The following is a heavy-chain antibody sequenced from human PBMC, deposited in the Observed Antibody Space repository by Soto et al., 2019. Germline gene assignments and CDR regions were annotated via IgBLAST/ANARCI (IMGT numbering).Heavy chain of an antibody. CDR1: GGTFSSYA. CDR2: IIPIFGTA. Sequence: GTSVKVSCKASGGTFSSYAISWVRQAPGQGLEWMGGIIPIFGTANYAQKFQGRVTITADKSTSAAYMELSSLRSEDTAVYYCARGMGITGTAFDYWGQGTLVTVSS. V-gene: IGHV1-69*06. J-gene: IGHJ4*02. D-gene: IGHD1-20*01. CDR3: ARGMGITGTAFDY.